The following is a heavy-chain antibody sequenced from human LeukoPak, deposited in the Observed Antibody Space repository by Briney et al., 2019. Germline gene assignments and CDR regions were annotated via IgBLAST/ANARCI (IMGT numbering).Heavy chain of an antibody. V-gene: IGHV4-39*01. CDR3: ARQKYSSGCNDY. J-gene: IGHJ4*02. CDR2: IYYSGST. Sequence: SETLSLTCTVSGGSISSSSYYWGWIRQPPGKGLEWIGSIYYSGSTYYNPSLKSRVTISVDTSKNQFSLKLSSVTAADTAVYYCARQKYSSGCNDYWGQGTLVTVSS. D-gene: IGHD6-19*01. CDR1: GGSISSSSYY.